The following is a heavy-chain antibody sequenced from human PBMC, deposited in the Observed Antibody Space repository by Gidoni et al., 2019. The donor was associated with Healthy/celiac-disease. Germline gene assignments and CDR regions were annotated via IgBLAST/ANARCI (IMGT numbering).Heavy chain of an antibody. D-gene: IGHD3-10*01. CDR3: ARDVGSGSYYSSYYFDY. J-gene: IGHJ4*02. CDR1: GFTFSSYS. V-gene: IGHV3-48*02. CDR2: ISSSSSTI. Sequence: EVQLVESGGGLVQPGGSLRLSCAASGFTFSSYSMNWVRQAPGKGLEWVSYISSSSSTIYYADSVKGRFTISRDNVKNSLYLQMNSLRDEDTAVYYCARDVGSGSYYSSYYFDYWGQGTLVTVSS.